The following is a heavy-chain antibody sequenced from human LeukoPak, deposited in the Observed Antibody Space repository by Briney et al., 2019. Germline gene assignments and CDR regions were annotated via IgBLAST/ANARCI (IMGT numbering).Heavy chain of an antibody. Sequence: ASVKVSCKASGYTFTSYGISWVRQAPGQGLEWMGWISAYNGNTNYAQELQGRVTMTTDTSTSTAYMELRSLRSDDTAVYYCARDGLKYCSSTSCYPPYWGQGTLVTVSS. CDR1: GYTFTSYG. CDR3: ARDGLKYCSSTSCYPPY. CDR2: ISAYNGNT. D-gene: IGHD2-2*01. J-gene: IGHJ4*02. V-gene: IGHV1-18*01.